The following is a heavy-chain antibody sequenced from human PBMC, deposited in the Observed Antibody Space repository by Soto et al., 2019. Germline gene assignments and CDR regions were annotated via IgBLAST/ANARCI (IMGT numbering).Heavy chain of an antibody. J-gene: IGHJ2*01. Sequence: SETLSLTCTVSGGSISSYYWRWIRQPPGKGLEWIGYIYYSGSTTYNPSLKSRVNISVDTSKNQFSMKLSAVTAADTAVYYCARGGDSGGWYWYFDLWGRGTLVTVSS. D-gene: IGHD6-19*01. CDR1: GGSISSYY. V-gene: IGHV4-59*01. CDR2: IYYSGST. CDR3: ARGGDSGGWYWYFDL.